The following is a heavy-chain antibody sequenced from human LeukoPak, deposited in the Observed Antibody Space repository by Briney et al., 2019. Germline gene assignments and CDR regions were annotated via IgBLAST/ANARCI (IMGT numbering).Heavy chain of an antibody. CDR1: GGSFSGYY. CDR2: INHSGST. V-gene: IGHV4-34*01. CDR3: ARGVKTTVTNENWFDP. D-gene: IGHD4-17*01. Sequence: SETLSLTCAVYGGSFSGYYWSWIRQPPGKGLEWIGEINHSGSTNYNPSLKSRVTISVDTSKNQFSLKLSSVTAADTAVYYCARGVKTTVTNENWFDPWGRGTLVTVSS. J-gene: IGHJ5*02.